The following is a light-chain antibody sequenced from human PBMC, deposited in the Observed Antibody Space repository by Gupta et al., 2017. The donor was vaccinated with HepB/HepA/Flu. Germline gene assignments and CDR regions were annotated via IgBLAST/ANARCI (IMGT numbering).Light chain of an antibody. J-gene: IGKJ1*01. CDR3: QQSYSIPRT. CDR2: AAS. CDR1: QSISSY. V-gene: IGKV1-39*01. Sequence: DIQMTQSPSSLSASVGDSVTITCRASQSISSYLNWYQQKPGKAPKLLIYAASSLQSGVPSRFSGSGSGTDFTVTISSLQPEDFATYYCQQSYSIPRTFGRGTKVEIK.